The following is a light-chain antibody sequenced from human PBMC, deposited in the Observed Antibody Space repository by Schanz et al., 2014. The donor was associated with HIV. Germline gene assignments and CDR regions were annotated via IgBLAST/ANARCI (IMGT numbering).Light chain of an antibody. V-gene: IGLV2-14*02. J-gene: IGLJ2*01. CDR2: EVT. CDR1: SSDVGSYNL. CDR3: SSYTNNNTVV. Sequence: QSVLTQPASISGSPGQSITISCTGTSSDVGSYNLVSWYQQHPGKAPKLMIYEVTRRPSGLSNRFSGSKSGNTASLTISGLQAEDEADFYCSSYTNNNTVVFGGGTKLTVL.